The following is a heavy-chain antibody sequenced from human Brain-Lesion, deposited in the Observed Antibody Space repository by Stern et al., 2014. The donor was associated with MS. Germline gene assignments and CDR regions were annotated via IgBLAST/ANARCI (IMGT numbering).Heavy chain of an antibody. CDR2: INSGRDYI. Sequence: VQLVQSGGGLVKPGGSLRLSCAASGFTFSSYTMNWVRQAPGKGLEWVSSINSGRDYIYYADSVKGRFTISRDNAKNSLYLQMNSLRAEDTALYYCARVETPLADFYYYYGMDVWGQGTTVTVSS. CDR3: ARVETPLADFYYYYGMDV. J-gene: IGHJ6*02. CDR1: GFTFSSYT. D-gene: IGHD5-18*01. V-gene: IGHV3-21*01.